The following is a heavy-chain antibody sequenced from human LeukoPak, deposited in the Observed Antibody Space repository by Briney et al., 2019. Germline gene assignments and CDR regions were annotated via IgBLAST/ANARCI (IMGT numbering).Heavy chain of an antibody. D-gene: IGHD3-10*01. V-gene: IGHV3-7*01. Sequence: GGSLRLSCAASGFTFRSHWMSWVRQAPGKGLEWVATIKEDGTEKYYIDSVKGRFTISRDNAKNSLYLQMNSLRDEDTAVYYCARDRGYSRKEVWGKGTTVIVSS. J-gene: IGHJ6*04. CDR2: IKEDGTEK. CDR3: ARDRGYSRKEV. CDR1: GFTFRSHW.